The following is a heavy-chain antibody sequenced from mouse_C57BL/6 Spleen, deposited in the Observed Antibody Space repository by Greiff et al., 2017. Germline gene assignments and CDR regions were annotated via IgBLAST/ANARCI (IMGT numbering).Heavy chain of an antibody. J-gene: IGHJ1*03. V-gene: IGHV2-5*01. Sequence: VKLMESGPGLVQPSQSLSITCTVSGFSLTSYGVHWVRQSPGKGLEWLGVIWRGGSTDYNAAFMSRLSITKDNTKSKVFFNMNSLQADDTAIYYCATHYDWYFDVWGTGTTVTVSS. D-gene: IGHD1-1*01. CDR3: ATHYDWYFDV. CDR1: GFSLTSYG. CDR2: IWRGGST.